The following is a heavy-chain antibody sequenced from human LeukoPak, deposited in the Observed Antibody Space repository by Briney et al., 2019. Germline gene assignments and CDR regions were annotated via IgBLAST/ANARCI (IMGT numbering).Heavy chain of an antibody. Sequence: GGSLRLSCAASGFTFSSYSMNWVRQAPGKGLEWVSYISSGSSARYYADSVKGRFTISRDDARNSLYLQMNSLRAEDTAVYYCARMSGSRLPGYWGQGTLVTVSS. J-gene: IGHJ4*02. V-gene: IGHV3-48*01. CDR1: GFTFSSYS. CDR2: ISSGSSAR. CDR3: ARMSGSRLPGY. D-gene: IGHD3-3*01.